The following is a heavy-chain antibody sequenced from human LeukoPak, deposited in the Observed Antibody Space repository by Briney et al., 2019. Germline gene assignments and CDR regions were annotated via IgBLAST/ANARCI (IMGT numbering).Heavy chain of an antibody. CDR1: GYTFTSYD. CDR2: MNPNSGNT. J-gene: IGHJ6*03. V-gene: IGHV1-8*01. Sequence: ASVKVSCKASGYTFTSYDINWVRQATGQGLEWMGWMNPNSGNTGYAQKFQGRVTMTRNTSISTAYMELSSLRSEDTAVYYCARGRDFWSGYPLHSDEGAFRYYYYYMDVWGKGTTVTVSS. D-gene: IGHD3-3*01. CDR3: ARGRDFWSGYPLHSDEGAFRYYYYYMDV.